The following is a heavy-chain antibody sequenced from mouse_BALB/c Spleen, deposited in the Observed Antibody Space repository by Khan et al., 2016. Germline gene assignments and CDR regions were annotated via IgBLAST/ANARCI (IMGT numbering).Heavy chain of an antibody. J-gene: IGHJ4*01. CDR1: GISITTGNYR. CDR2: IYYSGTI. V-gene: IGHV3-5*02. Sequence: EVQLQESGPGLVKPSQTVSLTCTVTGISITTGNYRWSWIRQFPGHKLEWIGYIYYSGTITYNPSLTSRTTITRDTSKNQFFLEINSLTTEEPATYYCARDALWGSMDFWGQGTSVTVSS. D-gene: IGHD1-1*02. CDR3: ARDALWGSMDF.